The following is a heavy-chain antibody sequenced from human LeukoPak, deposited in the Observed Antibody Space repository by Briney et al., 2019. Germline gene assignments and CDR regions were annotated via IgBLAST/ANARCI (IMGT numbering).Heavy chain of an antibody. CDR1: GGSFSGYY. Sequence: SGTLSLTCAVYGGSFSGYYWSWIRQPPGKGLEWIGEINHSGSTNYNPSLKSRVTISVDTSKNQFSLKLSSVTAADTAVYYCARYSSSSHYYYYGMDVWGQGTTVTVSS. CDR2: INHSGST. CDR3: ARYSSSSHYYYYGMDV. V-gene: IGHV4-34*01. J-gene: IGHJ6*02. D-gene: IGHD6-6*01.